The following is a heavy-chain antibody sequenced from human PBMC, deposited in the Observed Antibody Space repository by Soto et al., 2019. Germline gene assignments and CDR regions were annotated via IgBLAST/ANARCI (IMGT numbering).Heavy chain of an antibody. D-gene: IGHD6-19*01. V-gene: IGHV1-18*01. CDR3: SRFGIAVAEYYYYGMDV. Sequence: SVKVPCQNSGYTFTNYGISWLRQASGQGLVLMGWISAYNGNRNYAQKIQGRVTMTTDTSGRTAYMALRSLRSDGTAVYYCSRFGIAVAEYYYYGMDVWG. J-gene: IGHJ6*02. CDR1: GYTFTNYG. CDR2: ISAYNGNR.